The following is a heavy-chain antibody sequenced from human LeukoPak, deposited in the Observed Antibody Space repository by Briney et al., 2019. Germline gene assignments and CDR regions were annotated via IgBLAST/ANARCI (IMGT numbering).Heavy chain of an antibody. V-gene: IGHV3-30*02. J-gene: IGHJ4*02. CDR2: IRYDGSNK. CDR3: AKEGSDFWSGYSFDY. CDR1: GFTFSSYG. Sequence: HPGGSLRLSCAASGFTFSSYGMHWVRQAPGKGLEWVAFIRYDGSNKYYADSVKGRFTISRDDSKNTLYLQMNSLRAEDTAVYYCAKEGSDFWSGYSFDYWGQGTLVTVSS. D-gene: IGHD3-3*01.